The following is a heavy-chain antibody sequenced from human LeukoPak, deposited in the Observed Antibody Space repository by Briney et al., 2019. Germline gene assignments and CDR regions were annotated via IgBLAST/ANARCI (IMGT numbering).Heavy chain of an antibody. CDR1: GGSFSGYY. J-gene: IGHJ5*02. CDR2: INHSGST. V-gene: IGHV4-34*01. Sequence: PSETLSLTCAVYGGSFSGYYWSWIRQPPGKGLEWIGEINHSGSTNYNPSLKSRVTISVDTSKNQFSLKLTSVTAADTAVYYCARDALYYEFWSGYYSWGQGTLVTVSS. D-gene: IGHD3-3*01. CDR3: ARDALYYEFWSGYYS.